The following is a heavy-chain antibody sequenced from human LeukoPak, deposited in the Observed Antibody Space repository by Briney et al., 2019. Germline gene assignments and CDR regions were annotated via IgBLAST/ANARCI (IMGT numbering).Heavy chain of an antibody. CDR1: GFTFSNLW. V-gene: IGHV3-7*03. CDR2: IKQDGSEK. Sequence: TGGSLRLSCATSGFTFSNLWMSWVRQAPGKGLKWVANIKQDGSEKYYVDSMKGRFTISRDNAQNSLYLQMNSLRAEDTAIYYCATSTAAAGTDWGQGTLVTVSS. D-gene: IGHD6-13*01. J-gene: IGHJ4*02. CDR3: ATSTAAAGTD.